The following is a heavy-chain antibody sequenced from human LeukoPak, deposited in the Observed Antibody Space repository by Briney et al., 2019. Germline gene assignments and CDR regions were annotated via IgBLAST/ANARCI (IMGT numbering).Heavy chain of an antibody. V-gene: IGHV4-38-2*02. CDR3: ARGSINVLRFLEWSPGGAFDI. Sequence: SETLSLTCTVSGYSISSGYYWGWIRQPPGKGLEWIGSIYHSGSTYYNPSLKSRVTISVDTSKNQFSLKLSSVTAADTAVYYCARGSINVLRFLEWSPGGAFDIWGQGTMVTVSS. CDR1: GYSISSGYY. D-gene: IGHD3-3*01. J-gene: IGHJ3*02. CDR2: IYHSGST.